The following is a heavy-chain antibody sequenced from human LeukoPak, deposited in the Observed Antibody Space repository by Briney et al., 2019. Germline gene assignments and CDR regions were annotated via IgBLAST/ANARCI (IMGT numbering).Heavy chain of an antibody. CDR2: IYSGGST. CDR1: GFTVSSNY. CDR3: ARARHSGYDWDYYYMDV. D-gene: IGHD5-12*01. Sequence: GGSLRLSCAASGFTVSSNYMSWVHQAPGKGLEWVSVIYSGGSTYYADSVKGRFTISRDNSKNTLYLQMNSLRAEDTAVYYCARARHSGYDWDYYYMDVWGKGTTVTVSS. J-gene: IGHJ6*03. V-gene: IGHV3-53*01.